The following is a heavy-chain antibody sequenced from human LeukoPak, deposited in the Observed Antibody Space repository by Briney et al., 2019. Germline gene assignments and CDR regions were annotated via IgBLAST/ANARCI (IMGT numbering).Heavy chain of an antibody. CDR2: INNDGSTT. CDR3: ARTYSSFDY. J-gene: IGHJ4*02. D-gene: IGHD6-19*01. CDR1: GFTFSSYW. V-gene: IGHV3-74*01. Sequence: GGSLRLSCAVSGFTFSSYWMHWVRQAPGKGLVWVSRINNDGSTTAYADSVKGRFTISRDNTKNTLYLQMNSLRAEDTAVYYCARTYSSFDYWGQGTLVTVSS.